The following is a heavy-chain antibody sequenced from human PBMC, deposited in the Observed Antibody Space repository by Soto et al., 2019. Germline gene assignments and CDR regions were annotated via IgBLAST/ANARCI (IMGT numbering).Heavy chain of an antibody. J-gene: IGHJ5*02. D-gene: IGHD3-3*01. CDR2: MNPNSGNT. Sequence: ASVKVSCKASGYTFTSYDINWVRQATGQGLERMGWMNPNSGNTGYTQKFQGRVTMTRNTSLSTAYMELSSLRSEDTAVYYCARGYEGHYDFWRFDPWGQGTLVTVSS. CDR3: ARGYEGHYDFWRFDP. CDR1: GYTFTSYD. V-gene: IGHV1-8*01.